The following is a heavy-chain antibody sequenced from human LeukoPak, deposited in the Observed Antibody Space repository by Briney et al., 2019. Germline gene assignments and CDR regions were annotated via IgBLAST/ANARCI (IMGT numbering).Heavy chain of an antibody. CDR1: GYSFTRFG. V-gene: IGHV1-18*01. CDR3: ARDFYHGHCAGLSCFLLDS. J-gene: IGHJ4*02. D-gene: IGHD2-8*02. Sequence: ASVKVSCKASGYSFTRFGITWVRQAPGQGLEWMGWISALYGHTNYAQKFQGRATMTTDTSTSTAYMELRSLRSDDTAVYYCARDFYHGHCAGLSCFLLDSWGQGALIIVSS. CDR2: ISALYGHT.